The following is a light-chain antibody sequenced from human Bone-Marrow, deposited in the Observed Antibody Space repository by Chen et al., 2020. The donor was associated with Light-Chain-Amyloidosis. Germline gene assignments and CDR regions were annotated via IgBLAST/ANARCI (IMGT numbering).Light chain of an antibody. CDR2: DDS. Sequence: YVLTQPSSVSVAPGHTATIALGGNNIGSTNVHWYQQTPGQAPLLVVYDDSDRPSGIPERLSGSNSGNTATLTISRVEAGDEADYYCQVWDRSRDRPVFGGGTKLTVL. CDR1: NIGSTN. CDR3: QVWDRSRDRPV. V-gene: IGLV3-21*02. J-gene: IGLJ3*02.